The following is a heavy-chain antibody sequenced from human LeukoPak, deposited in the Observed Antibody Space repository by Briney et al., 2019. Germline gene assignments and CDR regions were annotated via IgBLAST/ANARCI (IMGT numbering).Heavy chain of an antibody. Sequence: GGSLRLSCAASGFTFDDYAMHWVRQAPGKGLEWVSGISWNSGSIGYADSVKGRFTISRDNAKNSLYLQMNSLRAEDTAVYYCAKDKHHSCFDYWGQGTLVTVSS. CDR2: ISWNSGSI. CDR1: GFTFDDYA. V-gene: IGHV3-9*01. CDR3: AKDKHHSCFDY. D-gene: IGHD1-14*01. J-gene: IGHJ4*02.